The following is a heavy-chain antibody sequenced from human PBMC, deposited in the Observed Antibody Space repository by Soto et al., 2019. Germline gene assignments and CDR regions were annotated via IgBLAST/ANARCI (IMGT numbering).Heavy chain of an antibody. CDR2: IWYDGSNK. J-gene: IGHJ4*02. V-gene: IGHV3-33*01. Sequence: QVQMVESGGGVVQPGRSLRLSCAASGFTFSSYGMHWVRQAPGKGLGWVAGIWYDGSNKYYADPVKGQFTISRDNSKNTLYLQMNRLRAEDTAVYYCARGHASEWPERAFDYWGQGTLVTVSS. D-gene: IGHD3-3*01. CDR3: ARGHASEWPERAFDY. CDR1: GFTFSSYG.